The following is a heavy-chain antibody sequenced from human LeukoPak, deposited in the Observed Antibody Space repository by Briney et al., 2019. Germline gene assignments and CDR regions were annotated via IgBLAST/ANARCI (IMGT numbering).Heavy chain of an antibody. CDR1: GGSISSSNSY. Sequence: SETLSLTCTVSGGSISSSNSYWGWIRQPPGKGLEWIGTVYHTGSTYYNPSLKSRVTISVDTSKNQFSLNLSSVTAADTAVYYCARYYYDSRLFDYWGQGTLVTVSS. CDR3: ARYYYDSRLFDY. V-gene: IGHV4-39*01. J-gene: IGHJ4*02. CDR2: VYHTGST. D-gene: IGHD3-22*01.